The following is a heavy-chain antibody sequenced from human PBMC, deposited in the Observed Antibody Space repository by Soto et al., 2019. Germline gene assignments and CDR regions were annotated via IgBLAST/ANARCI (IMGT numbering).Heavy chain of an antibody. Sequence: GESLKISCEGSGYSFTSYWIGWVRQMPGKGLEWMGIIYPGDSDTRYSPSFQGQVTISADKSISTAYLQWSSLKASDTAMYYCARLKNLGSPRGYSYGADYWGQGTPVPVSS. CDR1: GYSFTSYW. J-gene: IGHJ4*02. CDR2: IYPGDSDT. D-gene: IGHD5-18*01. V-gene: IGHV5-51*01. CDR3: ARLKNLGSPRGYSYGADY.